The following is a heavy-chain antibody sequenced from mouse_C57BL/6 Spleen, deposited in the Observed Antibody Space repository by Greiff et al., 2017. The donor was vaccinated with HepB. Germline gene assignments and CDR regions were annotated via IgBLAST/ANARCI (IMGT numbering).Heavy chain of an antibody. D-gene: IGHD4-1*02. Sequence: QVQLQQSGAELARPGASVKLSCKASGYTFTSYGISWVKQRTGQGLEWIGEIYPRSGNTYYNEKFKGKATLTADKSSSTAYMELRSLTSEDSAVYFCARGMSTGSYWYFDVWGTGTTVTVSS. CDR3: ARGMSTGSYWYFDV. J-gene: IGHJ1*03. CDR1: GYTFTSYG. V-gene: IGHV1-81*01. CDR2: IYPRSGNT.